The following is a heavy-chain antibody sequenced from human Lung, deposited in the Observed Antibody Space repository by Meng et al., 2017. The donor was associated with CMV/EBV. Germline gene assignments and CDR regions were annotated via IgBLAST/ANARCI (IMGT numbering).Heavy chain of an antibody. J-gene: IGHJ4*02. CDR3: ASFPPPGKQWLVTDY. CDR2: IYHSVST. D-gene: IGHD6-19*01. CDR1: GGSISTSIS. Sequence: QYSVPGWVKPSGTPPLTCALSGGSISTSISWSGVRLPPVKGLEWIGQIYHSVSTNDNPSLKSRVTISVDKSKNQYYLKLSSVTATDTAVYYCASFPPPGKQWLVTDYWGQGTLVTVSS. V-gene: IGHV4-4*02.